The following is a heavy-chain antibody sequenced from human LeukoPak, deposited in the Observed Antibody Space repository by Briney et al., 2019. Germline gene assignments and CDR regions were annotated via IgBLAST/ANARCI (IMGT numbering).Heavy chain of an antibody. D-gene: IGHD6-13*01. J-gene: IGHJ3*01. Sequence: SETLSLTCTASGGSTRSYYWSWIRQPPGKGLEWIGYFYYSGTTNYNPSLKSRVTISVDTSKNQFSLELSSVTAADTAVYYCARSRCISCAFDLWGQGTMVTVSS. CDR2: FYYSGTT. V-gene: IGHV4-59*08. CDR1: GGSTRSYY. CDR3: ARSRCISCAFDL.